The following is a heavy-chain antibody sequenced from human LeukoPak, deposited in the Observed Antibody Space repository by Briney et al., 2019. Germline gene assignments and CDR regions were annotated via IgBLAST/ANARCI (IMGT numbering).Heavy chain of an antibody. V-gene: IGHV3-30*04. CDR3: ARLYGSGNYYYYYYMDV. J-gene: IGHJ6*03. CDR2: ISYDGSNK. D-gene: IGHD1-26*01. CDR1: GFTFSSYA. Sequence: PGRSLRLSCAASGFTFSSYAMHWVRQAPGKGLEWVAVISYDGSNKYYADSVKGRFTISRDNSKNTLYLQMSSLRAEDTAVYYCARLYGSGNYYYYYYMDVWGKGTTVTVSS.